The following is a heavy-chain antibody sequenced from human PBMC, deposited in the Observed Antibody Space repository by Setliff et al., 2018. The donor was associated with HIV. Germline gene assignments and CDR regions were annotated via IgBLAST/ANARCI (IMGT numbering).Heavy chain of an antibody. CDR2: ISYDGSNK. CDR1: GFTFSSYA. J-gene: IGHJ4*02. CDR3: ARDRGLYYFDY. Sequence: LRLSCAASGFTFSSYAMHWVRQAPGKGLEWVAVISYDGSNKYYADSVKGRFTISRDNSKNTLYLQMNSLRAEDTAVYYCARDRGLYYFDYWGQGTLVTVPQ. V-gene: IGHV3-30*01.